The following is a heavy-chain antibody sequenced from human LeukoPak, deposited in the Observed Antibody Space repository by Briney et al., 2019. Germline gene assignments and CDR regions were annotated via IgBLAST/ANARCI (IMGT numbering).Heavy chain of an antibody. CDR1: GGSISSSSYY. Sequence: SETLSLTCTVSGGSISSSSYYWGWIRQPPGKGLEWIGSIYYSGSTYYHPSLKSRVTISVDTSKNQFSLKLSSVTAADTAVYYCARLYGDYVVDYWGQGTLVTVSS. CDR2: IYYSGST. V-gene: IGHV4-39*01. CDR3: ARLYGDYVVDY. J-gene: IGHJ4*02. D-gene: IGHD4-17*01.